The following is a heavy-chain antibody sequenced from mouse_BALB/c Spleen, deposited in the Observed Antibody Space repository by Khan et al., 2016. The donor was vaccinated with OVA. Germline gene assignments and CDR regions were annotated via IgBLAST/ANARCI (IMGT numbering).Heavy chain of an antibody. J-gene: IGHJ2*01. D-gene: IGHD1-2*01. CDR1: GYSITSGYG. CDR2: ISYSGST. V-gene: IGHV3-2*02. Sequence: VQLQQSGPGLVKPSQSLSLTCTVTGYSITSGYGWNWIRQFPGNKLEWMGYISYSGSTHYNPSLKSRISITRDTSKNQFCLQLNSVTTEDTATYYCARAARIKYWGKGTTLTVSS. CDR3: ARAARIKY.